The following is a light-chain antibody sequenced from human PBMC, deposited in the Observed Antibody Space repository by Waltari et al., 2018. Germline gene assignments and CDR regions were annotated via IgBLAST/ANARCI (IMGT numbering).Light chain of an antibody. CDR1: SSDVGCYHY. CDR2: DVS. CDR3: SSYSSSSTYVV. J-gene: IGLJ2*01. Sequence: QSALTQPASVSGSPGQSIHISCTGTSSDVGCYHYVSWYQQHPGKAPKLMIYDVSNRPSGVSNRFSGSKSGNTASLTISGLQAEDEADYYCSSYSSSSTYVVFGGGTKLTVL. V-gene: IGLV2-14*03.